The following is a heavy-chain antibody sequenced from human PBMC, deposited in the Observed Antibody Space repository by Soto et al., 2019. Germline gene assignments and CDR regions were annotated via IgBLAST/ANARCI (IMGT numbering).Heavy chain of an antibody. D-gene: IGHD6-25*01. J-gene: IGHJ5*02. V-gene: IGHV3-53*01. Sequence: XVSLRLSSAASGFTVSSNYMSWVRQAPGKGLEWVSVIYSDGSTYYADSVKGRFTISRDSSKNTLYLQMDSLRVEDTAVYYCEREYTNGPGWFDPWGQGTPVTVSS. CDR3: EREYTNGPGWFDP. CDR1: GFTVSSNY. CDR2: IYSDGST.